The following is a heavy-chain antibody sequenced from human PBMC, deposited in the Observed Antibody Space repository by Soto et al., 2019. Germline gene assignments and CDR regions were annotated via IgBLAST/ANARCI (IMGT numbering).Heavy chain of an antibody. V-gene: IGHV4-31*03. D-gene: IGHD5-18*01. J-gene: IGHJ4*02. CDR1: GGSINSGGYC. CDR3: SRGILV. CDR2: ISYGGST. Sequence: QVQLQESGPGLVKPSQTLSLTCTVSGGSINSGGYCWSWIRQHPGKGLDWIGCISYGGSTSYNPSLKSRVTISVATSKNPFSLKLTSVTAAATAVYYCSRGILVWGQGALITVSS.